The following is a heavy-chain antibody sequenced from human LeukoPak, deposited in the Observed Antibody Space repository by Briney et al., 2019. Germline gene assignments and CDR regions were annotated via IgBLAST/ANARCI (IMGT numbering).Heavy chain of an antibody. D-gene: IGHD2-2*01. V-gene: IGHV3-48*01. J-gene: IGHJ2*01. CDR2: ISSSSSTI. Sequence: GGSLRLSRAASGFTFSSYSMSWVRQAPGKGLEWVSYISSSSSTIYYADSVKGRFTISRDNAKNSLYLQMNSLRAEDTAVYYCARDQKYLDWYFDLWGRGTLVTVSS. CDR1: GFTFSSYS. CDR3: ARDQKYLDWYFDL.